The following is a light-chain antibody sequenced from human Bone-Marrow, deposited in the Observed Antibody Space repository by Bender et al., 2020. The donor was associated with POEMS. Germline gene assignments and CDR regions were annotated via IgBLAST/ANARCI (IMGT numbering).Light chain of an antibody. CDR3: AVWDDSLNGWV. V-gene: IGLV1-47*01. CDR2: RNS. Sequence: QSVLTQPPSASGTPGQRVTISCSGGSSNIGRNYVYWYQQLPGTAPKLLIYRNSQRPSGVPDRFSGSKSGTSASLAISGLRSEDEADYYCAVWDDSLNGWVFGGGTKLTVL. CDR1: SSNIGRNY. J-gene: IGLJ3*02.